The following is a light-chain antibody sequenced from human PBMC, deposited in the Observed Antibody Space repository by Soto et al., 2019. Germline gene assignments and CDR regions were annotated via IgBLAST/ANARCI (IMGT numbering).Light chain of an antibody. CDR2: DVA. Sequence: QSALTQPASVSGSPGQSITISCTGTSRDIGFYNYVSWYQQHPGKAPKLIIYDVAKRPSGVSSRFSGSKSGNTASLTISGLQAEDEADYHCSSYTNTGTLYVFGTGTKLTVL. J-gene: IGLJ1*01. V-gene: IGLV2-14*03. CDR3: SSYTNTGTLYV. CDR1: SRDIGFYNY.